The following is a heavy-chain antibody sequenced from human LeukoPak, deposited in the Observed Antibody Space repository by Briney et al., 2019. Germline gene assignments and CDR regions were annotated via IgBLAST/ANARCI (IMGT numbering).Heavy chain of an antibody. V-gene: IGHV3-66*01. CDR1: GFTVSRNY. D-gene: IGHD3-10*01. Sequence: TGGSLRLSCAASGFTVSRNYMSWVRQAPGKGLEWVSVIYSGGRTYYADSVKGRFTISRDNSKNTLYLQMGSLRAEDMAVYYCARADVLLGAFDIWGQGTMVTVSS. CDR2: IYSGGRT. CDR3: ARADVLLGAFDI. J-gene: IGHJ3*02.